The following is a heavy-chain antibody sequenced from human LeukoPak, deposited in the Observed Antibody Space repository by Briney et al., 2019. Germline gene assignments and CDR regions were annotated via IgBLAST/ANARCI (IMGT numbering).Heavy chain of an antibody. J-gene: IGHJ4*02. CDR3: ARQSRDGSKTRGYYFDY. CDR1: GYTFTNYG. Sequence: ASVKVSCKASGYTFTNYGLTWVRQAPGQGLEWMGWIRVYSGNTNYAQKLQGRVTMTTDTSTSTAYMELRSLRSDDTAMYYCARQSRDGSKTRGYYFDYWGQGTLVTVSS. D-gene: IGHD3-10*01. V-gene: IGHV1-18*01. CDR2: IRVYSGNT.